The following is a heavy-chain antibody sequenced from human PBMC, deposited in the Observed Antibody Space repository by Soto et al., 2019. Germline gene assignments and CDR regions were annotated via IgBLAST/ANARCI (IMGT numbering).Heavy chain of an antibody. V-gene: IGHV4-59*01. Sequence: ETLSLTCSVSGGSISSYYWSWIRQPPGKGLEWIGYIYYSGSTNYIPSLKSRVTISVDTSKNQFSLKLSSVTAEDTAVYSCARDQGGYTGGMDVWGQGTTVTVSS. CDR1: GGSISSYY. D-gene: IGHD1-26*01. J-gene: IGHJ6*02. CDR2: IYYSGST. CDR3: ARDQGGYTGGMDV.